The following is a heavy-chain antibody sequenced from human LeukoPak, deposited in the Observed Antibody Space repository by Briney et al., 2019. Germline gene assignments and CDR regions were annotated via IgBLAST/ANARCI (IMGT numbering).Heavy chain of an antibody. CDR1: GGSINNGDNY. CDR2: IYYRGTA. V-gene: IGHV4-30-4*01. CDR3: ARIQGNGYYGWDYFDF. J-gene: IGHJ4*02. Sequence: SQTLSLTCTVSGGSINNGDNYWSWMRQPPGKGLEWIGFIYYRGTAYYDASLKSRVSISIDTSKNQFSLTLSSVTAADTAVYYCARIQGNGYYGWDYFDFWGQGTLVTVSS. D-gene: IGHD6-25*01.